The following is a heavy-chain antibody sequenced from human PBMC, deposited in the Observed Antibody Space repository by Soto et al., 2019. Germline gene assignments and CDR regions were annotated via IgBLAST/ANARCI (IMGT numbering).Heavy chain of an antibody. Sequence: GGSLRLSCAASGFTFSSYSMNWVRQAPGKGLEWVSSISSSSSYIYYADSVKGRFTISRDNAKNSLYLQMNSLRAEDTAVYYCARVAVVVPAAILEDRDYYYYMDVWGKGTTVTVSS. J-gene: IGHJ6*03. CDR1: GFTFSSYS. CDR2: ISSSSSYI. V-gene: IGHV3-21*01. D-gene: IGHD2-2*01. CDR3: ARVAVVVPAAILEDRDYYYYMDV.